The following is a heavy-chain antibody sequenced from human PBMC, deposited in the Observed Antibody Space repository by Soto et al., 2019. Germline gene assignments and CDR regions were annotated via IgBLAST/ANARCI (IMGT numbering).Heavy chain of an antibody. D-gene: IGHD3-9*01. J-gene: IGHJ5*02. CDR2: FDPEDGET. CDR1: GYTLTELS. Sequence: GASVKVSCKVSGYTLTELSMHWVRQAPGKGLEWMGGFDPEDGETIYAQKFQGRVTMTEDASTDTAYMELSSLRSEDTAVYYCARGPYYDILTGYLHRNWFDPWGQGTLVTVSS. CDR3: ARGPYYDILTGYLHRNWFDP. V-gene: IGHV1-24*01.